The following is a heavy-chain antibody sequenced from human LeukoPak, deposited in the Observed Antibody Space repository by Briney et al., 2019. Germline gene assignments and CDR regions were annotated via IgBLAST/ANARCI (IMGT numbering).Heavy chain of an antibody. D-gene: IGHD3-3*01. CDR3: AKELGDFWSGYYIGAQTDYFDY. CDR1: TFTFNIYT. V-gene: IGHV3-48*01. J-gene: IGHJ4*02. Sequence: PGGSLRLSCAASTFTFNIYTMNWVRQAPGKGLEWVSYIEYSSSSIYYADSVKGRFTISRDNSKNTLYLQMNSLRAEDTAVYYCAKELGDFWSGYYIGAQTDYFDYWGQGTLVTVSS. CDR2: IEYSSSSI.